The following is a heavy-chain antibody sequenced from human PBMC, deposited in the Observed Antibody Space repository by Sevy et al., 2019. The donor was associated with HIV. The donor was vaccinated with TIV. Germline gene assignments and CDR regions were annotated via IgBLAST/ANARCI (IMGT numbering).Heavy chain of an antibody. J-gene: IGHJ4*02. D-gene: IGHD2-21*02. CDR1: GFTFSSYV. CDR2: ISYDGSKK. Sequence: GGSLRLSCAASGFTFSSYVLLWVRRAPGKGLEGGSLISYDGSKKYYSDSVKGRFAISRDESKTTLFLQMNSLRSEDTAIYYCARVGVSYCTDDCYHRFDYWGRGTLVTVSS. CDR3: ARVGVSYCTDDCYHRFDY. V-gene: IGHV3-30*09.